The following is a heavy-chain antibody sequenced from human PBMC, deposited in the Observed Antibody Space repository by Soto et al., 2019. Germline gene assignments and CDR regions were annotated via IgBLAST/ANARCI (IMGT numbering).Heavy chain of an antibody. CDR1: GCPCSNAG. Sequence: VVLLRLSCAGSGCPCSNAGRNRVIHVPGKGLEWVGRIKSRALGGTTDFAAPVRGRFAITRDDSRNVAYMQMNSLHTEDTAVYYCTTDSYSSMVVVRFDYWGHGSLVTVSS. CDR3: TTDSYSSMVVVRFDY. CDR2: IKSRALGGTT. D-gene: IGHD2-15*01. J-gene: IGHJ4*01. V-gene: IGHV3-15*07.